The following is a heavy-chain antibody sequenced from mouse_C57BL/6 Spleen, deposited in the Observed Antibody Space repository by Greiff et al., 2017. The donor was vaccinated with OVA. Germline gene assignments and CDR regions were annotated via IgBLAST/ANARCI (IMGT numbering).Heavy chain of an antibody. D-gene: IGHD2-4*01. CDR2: IYPRSGNT. J-gene: IGHJ2*01. V-gene: IGHV1-81*01. CDR1: GYTFTSYG. Sequence: QVQLQQSGAELARPGASVKLSCKASGYTFTSYGISWVKQRTGQGLEWIGEIYPRSGNTYYNEKFKGKATLTADKSSSTAYMELRRLTSEDSAVYFCARGYYDYPYFDYWGQGTTLTVSS. CDR3: ARGYYDYPYFDY.